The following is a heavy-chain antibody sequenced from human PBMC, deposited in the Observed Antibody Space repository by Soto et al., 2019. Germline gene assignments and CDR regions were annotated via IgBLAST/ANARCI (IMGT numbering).Heavy chain of an antibody. CDR2: INAANGDT. J-gene: IGHJ5*02. D-gene: IGHD6-13*01. V-gene: IGHV1-3*01. CDR3: VRRHVSATGIDLFAP. Sequence: GDSVQVSCKASGYTFTSYGIHWVRQAPGQRLEWMGWINAANGDTKYSPKFQGRVTITRDTSASTAYMELSSLRSEDTAVYYCVRRHVSATGIDLFAPWGQGTLVRVSS. CDR1: GYTFTSYG.